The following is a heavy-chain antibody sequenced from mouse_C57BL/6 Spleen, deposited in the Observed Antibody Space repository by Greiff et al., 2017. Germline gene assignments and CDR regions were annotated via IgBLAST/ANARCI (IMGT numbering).Heavy chain of an antibody. J-gene: IGHJ2*01. Sequence: VQLLQSGPGLVAPSPSLYITCTVSGFSLTSYSISWVRQPPGKGLEWLGVIWTGGGTNYNSALKSRLSISKDNSKSQVFLKMNSLQTDDTAGYYCARNSLYSNQDYWGQGTTLTVSS. D-gene: IGHD2-5*01. CDR1: GFSLTSYS. CDR2: IWTGGGT. V-gene: IGHV2-9-1*01. CDR3: ARNSLYSNQDY.